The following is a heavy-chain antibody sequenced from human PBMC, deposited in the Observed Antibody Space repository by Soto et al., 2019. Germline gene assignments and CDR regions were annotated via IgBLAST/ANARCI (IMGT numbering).Heavy chain of an antibody. V-gene: IGHV3-21*01. Sequence: GGSLRLSCAASGFTFSSYSMNWVRQAPGKGLEWVSSISSSSSYIYYADSVKGRFTISRDNAKNSLYLQMNSLRAEDTAVYYCARYYDYGDYDAFGIWGQGKMVTVSS. D-gene: IGHD4-17*01. CDR1: GFTFSSYS. CDR2: ISSSSSYI. CDR3: ARYYDYGDYDAFGI. J-gene: IGHJ3*02.